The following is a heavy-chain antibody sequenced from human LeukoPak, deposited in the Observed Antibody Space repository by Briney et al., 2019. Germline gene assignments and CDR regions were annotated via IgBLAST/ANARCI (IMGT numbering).Heavy chain of an antibody. CDR3: ARDRRGYTDY. Sequence: SETLSLTCTVSGGSISSGSYYWSWIRQPAGKGLEWIGRIYTSGSTNYNPSLKSRVTISVDTSKNQFSLKLSSVAAADTAVYYCARDRRGYTDYWGQGTLVTVSS. V-gene: IGHV4-61*02. CDR2: IYTSGST. CDR1: GGSISSGSYY. D-gene: IGHD5-18*01. J-gene: IGHJ4*02.